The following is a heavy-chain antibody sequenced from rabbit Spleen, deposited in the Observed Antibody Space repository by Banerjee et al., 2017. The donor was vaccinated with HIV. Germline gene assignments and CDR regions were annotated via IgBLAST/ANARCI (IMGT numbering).Heavy chain of an antibody. J-gene: IGHJ6*01. D-gene: IGHD8-1*01. V-gene: IGHV1S45*01. CDR2: IDTGSSGYT. CDR3: ARDTGSSFSSYGMDL. Sequence: EQLEESGGGLVKPEGSLTLTCKASGFSFSSSYWVCWVRQAPGKGLEWIACIDTGSSGYTHYASWAKGRFTISKTSSTTVTLQMTSLTVADTATYFCARDTGSSFSSYGMDLWGPGTLVTVS. CDR1: GFSFSSSYW.